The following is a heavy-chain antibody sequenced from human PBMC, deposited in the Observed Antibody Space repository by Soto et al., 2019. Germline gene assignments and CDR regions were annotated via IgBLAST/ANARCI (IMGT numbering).Heavy chain of an antibody. D-gene: IGHD3-22*01. CDR1: GFTFSSYG. CDR2: ISYDGSNK. J-gene: IGHJ1*01. Sequence: PGGSLRLSCAASGFTFSSYGMHWVRQAPGKGLEWVAVISYDGSNKYYADSVKGRFTISRDNSKNTLYLQMNSLRAEDTAVYYCAKEAYDSSGYYYYGPAEYFQHWGQGTLVTVSS. CDR3: AKEAYDSSGYYYYGPAEYFQH. V-gene: IGHV3-30*18.